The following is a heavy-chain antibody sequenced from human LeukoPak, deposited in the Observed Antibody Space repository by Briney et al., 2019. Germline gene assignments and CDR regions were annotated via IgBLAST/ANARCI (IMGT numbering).Heavy chain of an antibody. V-gene: IGHV3-30*02. D-gene: IGHD3-9*01. Sequence: PGGSLRLSCAASGFIFSSYGMHWVRQAPGKGLEWVAFIRYDGRNKYYSDSVKGRFTISRDNSKNTLYLQMSSLRAEDTAVYYCAKGSRYNILTGFIVGAMDDFDFWGQGTLVTVSS. CDR2: IRYDGRNK. CDR1: GFIFSSYG. J-gene: IGHJ4*02. CDR3: AKGSRYNILTGFIVGAMDDFDF.